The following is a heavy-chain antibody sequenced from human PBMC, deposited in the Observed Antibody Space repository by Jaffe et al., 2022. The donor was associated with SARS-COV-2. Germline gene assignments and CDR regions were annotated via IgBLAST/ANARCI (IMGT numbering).Heavy chain of an antibody. Sequence: EVKLVQSGPELKKSGDSLKISCQASGYRFGNYWIVWVRQRPGKGMEMMGVIYPGDSTTRYSPSLQGQATFPVDKTSETAFLQWRSLQASDTGLYYCARHGFGELTYWGQGTLVTVSS. CDR3: ARHGFGELTY. CDR2: IYPGDSTT. D-gene: IGHD3-16*01. V-gene: IGHV5-51*01. J-gene: IGHJ4*02. CDR1: GYRFGNYW.